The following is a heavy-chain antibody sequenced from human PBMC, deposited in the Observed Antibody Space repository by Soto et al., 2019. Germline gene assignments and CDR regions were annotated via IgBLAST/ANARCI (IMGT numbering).Heavy chain of an antibody. CDR2: IYPGDSDT. Sequence: GESLKISCKGSGYSFTSYWIGWVRQMPGKGLEWMGIIYPGDSDTRYSPSFQGQVTISADKSISAAYLQWSSLKASDTAMYYCARHYCSSTSCYPVYYYYYGMDVWGQGTTVTVSS. J-gene: IGHJ6*02. CDR1: GYSFTSYW. D-gene: IGHD2-2*01. CDR3: ARHYCSSTSCYPVYYYYYGMDV. V-gene: IGHV5-51*01.